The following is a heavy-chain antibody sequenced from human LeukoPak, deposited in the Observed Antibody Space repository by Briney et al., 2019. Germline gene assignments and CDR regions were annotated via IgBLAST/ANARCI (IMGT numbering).Heavy chain of an antibody. Sequence: ASVKVSCKASGYTSTDYDINWVRQATGQGLEWMGWMNPNSGNTGYAQKFQGRVTMTRNTSISTAYMELSSLRSEDTAVYYCARGNYYDSSGYYYLWGQGTLVTVSS. CDR2: MNPNSGNT. CDR3: ARGNYYDSSGYYYL. CDR1: GYTSTDYD. D-gene: IGHD3-22*01. J-gene: IGHJ4*02. V-gene: IGHV1-8*01.